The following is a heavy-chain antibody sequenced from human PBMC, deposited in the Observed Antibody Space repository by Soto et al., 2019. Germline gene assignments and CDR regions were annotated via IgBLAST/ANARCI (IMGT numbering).Heavy chain of an antibody. CDR2: IYPGDSDT. Sequence: LGASLKISCKGPGYRFTSYWIGWVRQMTGKGLEWMGIIYPGDSDTRYSPSFQGQVTISADKSISTAYLQWGSLKASDTAMYYCARHSLYYGSGSYYLVNYYYYYMEVWGKGTTVTASS. J-gene: IGHJ6*03. CDR3: ARHSLYYGSGSYYLVNYYYYYMEV. V-gene: IGHV5-51*01. D-gene: IGHD3-10*01. CDR1: GYRFTSYW.